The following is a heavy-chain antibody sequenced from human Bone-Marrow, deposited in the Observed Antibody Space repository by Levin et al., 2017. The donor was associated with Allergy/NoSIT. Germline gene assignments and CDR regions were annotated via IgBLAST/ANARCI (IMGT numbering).Heavy chain of an antibody. CDR3: ARHLGGGSLSSAFDI. CDR2: IYPGDSDT. Sequence: LGESLKISCEASGYSFTNYWIVWVRQMPGKGLEWMGIIYPGDSDTKYSPSFQGQVTFSADKSTSTAYLQWTSLKASDSAIFYCARHLGGGSLSSAFDIWGQGTMVTVSS. D-gene: IGHD3-16*01. J-gene: IGHJ3*02. CDR1: GYSFTNYW. V-gene: IGHV5-51*01.